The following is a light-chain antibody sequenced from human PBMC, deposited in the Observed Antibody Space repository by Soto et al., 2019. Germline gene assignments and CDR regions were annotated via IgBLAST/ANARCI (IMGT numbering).Light chain of an antibody. Sequence: DVAVTQPPLSSPVTLGPPASLSCRSSQSLVHRVGDTSLSWLLQRPGQPPRLLIYKISNRFSGVPDRFSGRGAGTDFPLQISRGEPADVGMEYCVKATQFPWTFGQGTKA. CDR3: VKATQFPWT. CDR1: QSLVHRVGDTS. CDR2: KIS. J-gene: IGKJ1*01. V-gene: IGKV2-24*01.